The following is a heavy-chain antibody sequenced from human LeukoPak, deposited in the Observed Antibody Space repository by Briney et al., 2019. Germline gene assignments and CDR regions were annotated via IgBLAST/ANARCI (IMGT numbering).Heavy chain of an antibody. J-gene: IGHJ3*02. CDR3: ARRVAGLFDAFDM. CDR2: LYYTGST. CDR1: GVSISSYY. D-gene: IGHD6-19*01. Sequence: PSETLSLTCTVSGVSISSYYWSWIRQPPGKGLEWIGYLYYTGSTNYNPSLKSRVTISGDTSKNQFSLKLSYVTAADTAVYYCARRVAGLFDAFDMWGQGTMVTVSS. V-gene: IGHV4-59*08.